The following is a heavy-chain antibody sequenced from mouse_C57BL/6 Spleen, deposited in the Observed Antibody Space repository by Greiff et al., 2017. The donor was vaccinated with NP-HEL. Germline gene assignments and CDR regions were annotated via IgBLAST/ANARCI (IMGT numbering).Heavy chain of an antibody. CDR3: TRDYYGPYYFDY. J-gene: IGHJ2*01. CDR2: IYPGNSDT. D-gene: IGHD1-1*01. Sequence: EVQVVESGTVLARPGASVKMSCKTSGYTFTSYWMHWVKQRPGQGLEWIGAIYPGNSDTSYNQKFKGKAKLTAVTSASTAYMELSSLTNEDSAVYYCTRDYYGPYYFDYWGQGTTLTVSS. V-gene: IGHV1-5*01. CDR1: GYTFTSYW.